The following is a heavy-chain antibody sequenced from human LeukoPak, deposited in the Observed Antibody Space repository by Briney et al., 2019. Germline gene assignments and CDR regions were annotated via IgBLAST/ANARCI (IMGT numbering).Heavy chain of an antibody. CDR2: IYSGAGT. V-gene: IGHV3-53*01. Sequence: GGSLRLSCAASGLTVSTNHMSWVRQAPGEGLEWVSVIYSGAGTNYADSVKGRFTISRDNSKNTLYLQMNSLRAEGTAMYYCTKSGPPDPYWGQGTMVTVSS. CDR1: GLTVSTNH. J-gene: IGHJ3*01. CDR3: TKSGPPDPY.